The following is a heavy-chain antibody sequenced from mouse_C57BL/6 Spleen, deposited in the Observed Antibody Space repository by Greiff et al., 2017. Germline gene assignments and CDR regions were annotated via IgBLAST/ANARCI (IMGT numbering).Heavy chain of an antibody. CDR2: IDPNSGGT. J-gene: IGHJ4*01. V-gene: IGHV1-72*01. D-gene: IGHD2-3*01. CDR1: GYTFTSYW. Sequence: QVQLQQPGAELVKPGASVKLSCKASGYTFTSYWMHWVKQRPGRGLEWIGRIDPNSGGTKYNEKFKSKAKLTVDKPSSTVYMQLSSLTSEDSAVYYGARFYDSYYGYAMDYWGQGTSVTVSS. CDR3: ARFYDSYYGYAMDY.